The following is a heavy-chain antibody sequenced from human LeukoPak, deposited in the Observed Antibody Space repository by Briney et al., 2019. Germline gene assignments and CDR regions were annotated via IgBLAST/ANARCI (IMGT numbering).Heavy chain of an antibody. CDR3: AKDRLYYPLDY. CDR1: GFTFSNFG. Sequence: GGSLRLSCAASGFTFSNFGMHWVRQAPGEGLEWVAFISYDGSEEFYADSVKGRFTISRDNSKNTLYLQMNSLRAEDTAVYYCAKDRLYYPLDYWGQGTLVTVSS. J-gene: IGHJ4*02. D-gene: IGHD3-10*01. V-gene: IGHV3-30*02. CDR2: ISYDGSEE.